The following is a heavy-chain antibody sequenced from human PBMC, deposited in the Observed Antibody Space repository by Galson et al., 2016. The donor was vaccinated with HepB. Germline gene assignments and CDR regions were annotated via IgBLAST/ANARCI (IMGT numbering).Heavy chain of an antibody. V-gene: IGHV3-30*18. J-gene: IGHJ3*02. CDR2: ISYDGSSK. CDR3: AKSVGIQLWLDHAFDI. D-gene: IGHD5-18*01. CDR1: GFTFSSYG. Sequence: SLRLSCAASGFTFSSYGMHWVRQAPGKGLEWVAVISYDGSSKYYADSVKGRFTISRDNSKNTLYVQMNSLRAEDTAVYYCAKSVGIQLWLDHAFDIWVQGTMVTVSS.